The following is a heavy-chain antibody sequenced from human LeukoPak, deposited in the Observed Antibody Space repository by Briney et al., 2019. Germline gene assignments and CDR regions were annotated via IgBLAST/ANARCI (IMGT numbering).Heavy chain of an antibody. CDR1: GFTFSNYW. CDR3: ARDFPRRWGYYYDSSGLLDY. Sequence: PGGSLRLSCVASGFTFSNYWMTWVRQAPGKGLEWVANIKQDGGEKYYVDSVKGRFTISRDNAKNSLYLQMNSLRAEDTAVYHCARDFPRRWGYYYDSSGLLDYWGQGTLVTVSS. CDR2: IKQDGGEK. D-gene: IGHD3-22*01. J-gene: IGHJ4*02. V-gene: IGHV3-7*05.